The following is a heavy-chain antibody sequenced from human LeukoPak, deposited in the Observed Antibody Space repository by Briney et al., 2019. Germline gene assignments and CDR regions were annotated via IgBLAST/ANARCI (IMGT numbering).Heavy chain of an antibody. V-gene: IGHV3-74*01. CDR2: VSSGGSST. D-gene: IGHD5-24*01. CDR3: VRDAWMASTPLDY. J-gene: IGHJ4*02. CDR1: GFTFSSYW. Sequence: GGSLRLSCAASGFTFSSYWMHWLRHGPGKGLVWVSRVSSGGSSTTYADSVKGRFTISRDNTKNTLYLQMNGLRAEDTAVYYCVRDAWMASTPLDYWGQGTLVTVSS.